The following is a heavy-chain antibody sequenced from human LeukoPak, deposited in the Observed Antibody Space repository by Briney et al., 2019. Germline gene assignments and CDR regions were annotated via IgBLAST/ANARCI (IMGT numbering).Heavy chain of an antibody. CDR1: GFTFSSYG. CDR3: ARDGYDSLTGYSNFDY. J-gene: IGHJ4*02. D-gene: IGHD3-9*01. V-gene: IGHV3-30*03. Sequence: GGSLRLSCAASGFTFSSYGMHWVRQAPGKGLEWVAVISYDGSNKYYADSVKGRFTISRDNAKNSLYLQMNSLRAEDTAVYYCARDGYDSLTGYSNFDYWGQGTLVTVSS. CDR2: ISYDGSNK.